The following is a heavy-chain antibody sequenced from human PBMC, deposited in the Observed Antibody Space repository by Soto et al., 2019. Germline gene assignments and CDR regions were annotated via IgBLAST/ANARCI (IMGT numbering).Heavy chain of an antibody. V-gene: IGHV3-30-3*01. CDR3: ARDRGGGDSSYYYYGMDV. CDR1: GFTFSSYA. D-gene: IGHD2-21*02. CDR2: ISYDGSNK. Sequence: GGSLRLSCAASGFTFSSYAMHWVRQAPGKGLEWVAVISYDGSNKYYADSVKGRFTISRDNSENTLYLQMNSLRAEDTAVYYCARDRGGGDSSYYYYGMDVWGQGTTVTVSS. J-gene: IGHJ6*02.